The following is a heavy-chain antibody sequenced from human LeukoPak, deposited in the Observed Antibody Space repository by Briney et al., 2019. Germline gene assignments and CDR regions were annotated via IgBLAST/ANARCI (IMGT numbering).Heavy chain of an antibody. CDR2: IYSGGST. CDR3: ARAGYTYGTFYY. V-gene: IGHV3-66*01. D-gene: IGHD5-18*01. J-gene: IGHJ4*02. CDR1: GFTVSSNY. Sequence: GGSLRLSCAASGFTVSSNYMSWVRQAPGKGLEWVSVIYSGGSTYYADSVKGRFTISRDNAKNSLYLQMNSLRAEDTAVYYCARAGYTYGTFYYWGQGALVTVSS.